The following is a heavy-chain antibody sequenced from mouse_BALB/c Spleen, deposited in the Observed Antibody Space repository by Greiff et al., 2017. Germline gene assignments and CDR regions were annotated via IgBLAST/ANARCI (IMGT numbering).Heavy chain of an antibody. CDR2: INPYNDGT. Sequence: VQLQQSGPELVKPGASVKMSCKASGYTFTSYVMHWVKQKPGQGLEWIGYINPYNDGTKYNEKFKGKATLTSDKSSSTAYMELSSLTSEDSAVYYCARGYYYGSSYGDYAMDYWGQGTSVTVSS. CDR1: GYTFTSYV. D-gene: IGHD1-1*01. V-gene: IGHV1-14*01. J-gene: IGHJ4*01. CDR3: ARGYYYGSSYGDYAMDY.